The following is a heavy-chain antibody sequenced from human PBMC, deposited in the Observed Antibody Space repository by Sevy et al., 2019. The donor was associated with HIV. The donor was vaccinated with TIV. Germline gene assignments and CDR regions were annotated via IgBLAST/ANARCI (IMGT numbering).Heavy chain of an antibody. V-gene: IGHV3-15*01. D-gene: IGHD3-9*01. CDR1: GFTFSSAW. Sequence: GGSLRLSCAASGFTFSSAWMSWVRQAPGKGLEWVGRIQSKTDGGAKDYAAYVKGRFTISRDDSVNTLYLKMNSLTTDDTAVYYCTTDTSTGYFDWLLDFDYWGQGTLVTVSS. CDR3: TTDTSTGYFDWLLDFDY. J-gene: IGHJ4*02. CDR2: IQSKTDGGAK.